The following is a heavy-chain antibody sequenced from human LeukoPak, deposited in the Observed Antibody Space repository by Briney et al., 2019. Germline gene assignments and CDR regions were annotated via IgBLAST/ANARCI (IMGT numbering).Heavy chain of an antibody. CDR2: INWSGGST. J-gene: IGHJ6*02. CDR1: GFTFDDYG. V-gene: IGHV3-20*04. Sequence: GGSLRLSCAASGFTFDDYGMSWVPQSPGKALECVSGINWSGGSTGYADSVKGRFTISRDNAKNSLYLQMNSLRAEDTALYYCATEPYYYDSSARDDYYYGMDVWGQGTTVTVSS. CDR3: ATEPYYYDSSARDDYYYGMDV. D-gene: IGHD3-22*01.